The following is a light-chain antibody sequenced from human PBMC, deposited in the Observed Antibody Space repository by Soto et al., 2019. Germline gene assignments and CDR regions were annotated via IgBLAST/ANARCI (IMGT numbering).Light chain of an antibody. CDR2: DAS. CDR1: QDINNC. J-gene: IGKJ4*01. CDR3: QQYKNYPLT. V-gene: IGKV1-16*01. Sequence: DIQMTQSPSSLSASVGDRVTITCRASQDINNCLAWFQQKPGKAPKSLIHDASNLQSGVPSRFSGSGSGTDFTLTISSLQPEDFATYYCQQYKNYPLTFGGGNKVEIK.